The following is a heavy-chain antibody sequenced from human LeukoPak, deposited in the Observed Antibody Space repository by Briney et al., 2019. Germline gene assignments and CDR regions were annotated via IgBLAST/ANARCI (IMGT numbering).Heavy chain of an antibody. Sequence: PGESLRLSCAASGFTFSIVWVTWVRQAPGKGLEWVGRIRSKTNSYATAYAASVEGRFTISRDDSKSTAYLQMNSLKTEDTAVYYCTRFNQEPYGMDVWGQGTTVTVSS. V-gene: IGHV3-73*01. CDR1: GFTFSIVW. CDR2: IRSKTNSYAT. D-gene: IGHD1-14*01. CDR3: TRFNQEPYGMDV. J-gene: IGHJ6*02.